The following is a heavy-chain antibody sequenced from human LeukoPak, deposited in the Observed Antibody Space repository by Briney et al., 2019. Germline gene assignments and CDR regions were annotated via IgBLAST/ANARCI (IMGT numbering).Heavy chain of an antibody. CDR3: ARGLVQAVFDF. J-gene: IGHJ4*02. CDR2: ITGNSDFM. CDR1: GFSFSDSS. V-gene: IGHV3-21*01. Sequence: GGSLRLSCAASGFSFSDSSMNWVRQAPGTGLEWVSSITGNSDFMSYGSSVNGRFTFSKDNAKNSIYLHMNNLRVEDTAVYCGARGLVQAVFDFWGRET.